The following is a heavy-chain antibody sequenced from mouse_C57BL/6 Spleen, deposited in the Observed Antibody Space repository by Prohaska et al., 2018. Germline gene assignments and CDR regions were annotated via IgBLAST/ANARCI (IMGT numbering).Heavy chain of an antibody. V-gene: IGHV10-3*01. J-gene: IGHJ2*01. Sequence: EVQLVESGGGLVQPKGSLKLSCAASGFTFNTYAMHWIRQAPGKGLEWVARIRMKSSNYATYYAYSVKDRFTISRDDSQSMLYLQMNNLKTEDTAMYYCVRESSGYYFDYWGQGTTLTVSS. CDR1: GFTFNTYA. CDR2: IRMKSSNYAT. D-gene: IGHD3-2*02. CDR3: VRESSGYYFDY.